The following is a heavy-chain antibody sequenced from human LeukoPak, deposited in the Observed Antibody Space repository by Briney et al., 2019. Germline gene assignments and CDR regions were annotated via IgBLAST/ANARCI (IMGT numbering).Heavy chain of an antibody. D-gene: IGHD5-24*01. Sequence: GASVKVSCKASGYMFTHYYMHWVRQAPGQGLEWMGMITSSGGDTSYAQKFEGRVTMIRDTSTRTVYMELSSLTSEDTAVYYCARDLRRSGYNWGCDHWGQGKLVTVSS. J-gene: IGHJ4*02. CDR3: ARDLRRSGYNWGCDH. CDR1: GYMFTHYY. V-gene: IGHV1-46*01. CDR2: ITSSGGDT.